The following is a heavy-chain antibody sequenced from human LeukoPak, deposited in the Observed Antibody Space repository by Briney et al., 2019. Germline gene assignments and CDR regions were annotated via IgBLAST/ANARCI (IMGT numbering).Heavy chain of an antibody. Sequence: GGSLRLSCAASGFTFNTYGMHWVRQAPGKGLEWVAVISYDGSNKYYADSVKGRFTISRDNSKNTLYLQMNSLRAEDTAVYYCARGSLDAVAGTWGQGTLVTVSS. J-gene: IGHJ4*02. CDR1: GFTFNTYG. CDR3: ARGSLDAVAGT. D-gene: IGHD6-19*01. CDR2: ISYDGSNK. V-gene: IGHV3-30*19.